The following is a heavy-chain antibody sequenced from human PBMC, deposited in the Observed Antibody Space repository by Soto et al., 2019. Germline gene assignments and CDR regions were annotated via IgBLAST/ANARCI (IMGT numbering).Heavy chain of an antibody. CDR1: GGTFSSYT. Sequence: GASVKVSCKASGGTFSSYTISWVRQAPGQGLEWMGRIIPILGIANYAQKFQGRVTITADKSTSTAYMELSSLRSEDTAVYYCARAPGQSPGLDFDYWGQGTLVTVSS. V-gene: IGHV1-69*02. D-gene: IGHD3-10*01. CDR2: IIPILGIA. J-gene: IGHJ4*02. CDR3: ARAPGQSPGLDFDY.